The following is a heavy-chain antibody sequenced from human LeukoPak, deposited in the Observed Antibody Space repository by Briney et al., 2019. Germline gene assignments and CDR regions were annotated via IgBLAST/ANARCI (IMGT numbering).Heavy chain of an antibody. Sequence: GASVKVSCKASGYTFTGYYMHWVRQAPGQGLEWMGWINPNSGGTNYAQKFQGWVTMTRDTSISTAYMELSRLRSDDTVVYYCAREMGDSSGYSNLDYWGQGTLVTVSS. CDR2: INPNSGGT. V-gene: IGHV1-2*04. J-gene: IGHJ4*02. CDR1: GYTFTGYY. CDR3: AREMGDSSGYSNLDY. D-gene: IGHD3-22*01.